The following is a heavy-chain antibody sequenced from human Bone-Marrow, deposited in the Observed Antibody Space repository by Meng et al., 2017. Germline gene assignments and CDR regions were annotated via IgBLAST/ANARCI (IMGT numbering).Heavy chain of an antibody. V-gene: IGHV3-21*01. D-gene: IGHD3-16*01. CDR1: GFTFSSYS. J-gene: IGHJ6*02. CDR3: ARDKYDYVWGSFHGMDV. CDR2: ISSSSSYI. Sequence: GGSLRLSCAASGFTFSSYSMNWVRQAPGKGLEWVSSISSSSSYIYYADSVKGRFTISRDNAKNSLYLQMNNLRAEDTAVYYCARDKYDYVWGSFHGMDVWGQGTTVTVSS.